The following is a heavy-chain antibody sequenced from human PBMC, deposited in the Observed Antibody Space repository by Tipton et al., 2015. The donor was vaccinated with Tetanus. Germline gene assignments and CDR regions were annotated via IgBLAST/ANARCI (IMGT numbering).Heavy chain of an antibody. CDR3: ARSLLWFGEFFFGMCC. Sequence: TLSLTCTVSGGSISSYYWSWIRQPPGKGLEWIRYIYYSGSTNYNPSLKSRVTISVDTSKNQFSLKLSSVTAADTAVYYCARSLLWFGEFFFGMCCWGPGITVPVSS. V-gene: IGHV4-59*01. J-gene: IGHJ6*02. CDR1: GGSISSYY. D-gene: IGHD3-10*01. CDR2: IYYSGST.